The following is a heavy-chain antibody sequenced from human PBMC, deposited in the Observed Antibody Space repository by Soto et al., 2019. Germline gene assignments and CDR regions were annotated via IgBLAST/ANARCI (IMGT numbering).Heavy chain of an antibody. J-gene: IGHJ5*02. CDR2: IHLSGRT. D-gene: IGHD1-26*01. V-gene: IGHV4-34*01. CDR3: TRTPTRGASAWFDP. Sequence: QEQLQQWGAGLLKPSETLSLTCAVYGGSFSDHYWIWIRQPPGKGLEWIGEIHLSGRTNYNPSLKSRVTISLDTSKNQFSVKLSSVTAADTAVYYCTRTPTRGASAWFDPWGQGTLVSVSS. CDR1: GGSFSDHY.